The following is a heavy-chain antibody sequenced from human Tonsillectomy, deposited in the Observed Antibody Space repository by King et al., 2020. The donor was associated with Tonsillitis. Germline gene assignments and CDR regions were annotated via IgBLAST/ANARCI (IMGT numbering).Heavy chain of an antibody. V-gene: IGHV4-59*01. CDR2: IHYSGST. D-gene: IGHD3-22*01. CDR1: GGSISSYY. J-gene: IGHJ4*02. CDR3: ARGRRGDSGGYYKNLNWNY. Sequence: QLQESGPGLVKPSETLSLTCTVSGGSISSYYWRWIRQPPGKGLEWIGYIHYSGSTNYNPSLKSRVTISVDTSKNQFSLKLSSVTAADTAVYYCARGRRGDSGGYYKNLNWNYWGQGTLVTVSS.